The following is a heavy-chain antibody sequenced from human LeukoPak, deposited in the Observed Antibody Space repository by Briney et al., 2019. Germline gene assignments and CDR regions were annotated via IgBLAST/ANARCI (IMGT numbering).Heavy chain of an antibody. Sequence: PGGSLRLSCAASALTFSGYWMSWVRQAPGKGLVWVSRINSDESTTNYADSVKGRFTISRDNAKNTLFLQMNSLRAEDAAVYYCASLQNVPSYYYYYVMDVWGQGTTVTVSS. D-gene: IGHD2/OR15-2a*01. CDR1: ALTFSGYW. J-gene: IGHJ6*02. V-gene: IGHV3-74*01. CDR3: ASLQNVPSYYYYYVMDV. CDR2: INSDESTT.